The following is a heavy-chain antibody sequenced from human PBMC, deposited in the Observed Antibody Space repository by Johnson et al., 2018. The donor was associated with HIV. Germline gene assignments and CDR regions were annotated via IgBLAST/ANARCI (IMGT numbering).Heavy chain of an antibody. CDR1: GFSVSYNY. J-gene: IGHJ3*02. CDR3: VRDDYAFHI. D-gene: IGHD2-21*02. V-gene: IGHV3-66*02. Sequence: VQLVESGGGLVQPGGSLRLSCAVSGFSVSYNYMSWVRQAPGQGLEWVPVISSGGVTYYIDSVKCRFTISRDHSKNTLYLQMNSLRADDTAVYYCVRDDYAFHIWGQGTMVTVSS. CDR2: ISSGGVT.